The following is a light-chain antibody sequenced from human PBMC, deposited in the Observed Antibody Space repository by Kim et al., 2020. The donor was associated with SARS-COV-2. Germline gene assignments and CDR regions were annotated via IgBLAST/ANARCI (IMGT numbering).Light chain of an antibody. CDR3: QSYDNRLSGSV. Sequence: QWVTISCAGSSSNIGAGHDVHWYQQLPGTAPNLLIFGNNNRPSGVSDRFSGSKSGTSASLAITGLQAEDEADYYGQSYDNRLSGSVFGGGTQLTVL. CDR1: SSNIGAGHD. J-gene: IGLJ3*02. V-gene: IGLV1-40*01. CDR2: GNN.